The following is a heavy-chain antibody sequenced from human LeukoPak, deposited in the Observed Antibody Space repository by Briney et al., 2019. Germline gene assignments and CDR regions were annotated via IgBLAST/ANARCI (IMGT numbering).Heavy chain of an antibody. V-gene: IGHV3-11*01. CDR3: ASGSIAAAYFDY. CDR1: GFTFTTYA. Sequence: GGSLRLSCAASGFTFTTYAMSWIRQAPGKGLEWVSYISSSGSTIYYADSVKGRFTISRDNAKNSLYLQMNSLRAEDTAVYYCASGSIAAAYFDYWGQGTLVTVSS. D-gene: IGHD6-13*01. CDR2: ISSSGSTI. J-gene: IGHJ4*02.